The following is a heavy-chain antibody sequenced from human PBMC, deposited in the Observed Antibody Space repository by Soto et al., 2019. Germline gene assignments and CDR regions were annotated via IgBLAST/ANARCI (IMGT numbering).Heavy chain of an antibody. V-gene: IGHV4-4*02. CDR2: IYHSGST. J-gene: IGHJ6*02. CDR1: GGSISSSNW. D-gene: IGHD3-10*01. CDR3: ARDQLWFGDFNTWGMDV. Sequence: QVQLQESGPGLVKPSGTLSLTCAVSGGSISSSNWWSWVRQPPGKGLEWIGEIYHSGSTNYNPSLKSRVTISVDKSKNQFSLKLSSVTSADTAVYYCARDQLWFGDFNTWGMDVWGQGTTVTVSS.